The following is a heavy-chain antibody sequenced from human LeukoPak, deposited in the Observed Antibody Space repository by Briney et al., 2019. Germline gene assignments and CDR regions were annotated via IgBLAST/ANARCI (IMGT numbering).Heavy chain of an antibody. CDR1: GGSISSYY. J-gene: IGHJ4*02. V-gene: IGHV4-59*12. CDR3: AGVGATLGY. CDR2: IYYSGST. D-gene: IGHD1-26*01. Sequence: PSETLSLTCTVSGGSISSYYWSWIRQPPGKGLEWIGYIYYSGSTNYNPSLKSRVTISVDKSKNQFSLKLTSVTAADTAVYYCAGVGATLGYWGQGILVTVSS.